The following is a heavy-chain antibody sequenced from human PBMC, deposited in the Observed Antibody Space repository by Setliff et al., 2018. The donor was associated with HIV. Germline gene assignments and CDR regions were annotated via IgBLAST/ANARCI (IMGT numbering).Heavy chain of an antibody. CDR3: VRGGDSSGWYWGRWFDP. CDR2: VTHTRAT. D-gene: IGHD6-13*01. J-gene: IGHJ5*02. CDR1: GESLSGYY. Sequence: PSETLSLTCAVYGESLSGYYWSWIRQPPGKGLEWIGEVTHTRATNYNPSLQSRVTVTVDTSKNQFSLKLSSVTAADTAVYYCVRGGDSSGWYWGRWFDPWGQGTLVTVSS. V-gene: IGHV4-34*01.